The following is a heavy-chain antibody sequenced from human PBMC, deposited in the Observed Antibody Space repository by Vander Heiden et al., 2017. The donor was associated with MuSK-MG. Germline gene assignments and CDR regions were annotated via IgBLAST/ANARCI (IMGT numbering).Heavy chain of an antibody. CDR3: ARGAVAGYWYFDL. Sequence: EVQLVESGGGLVVPGGSLRLSCAASAFPFSSYDMHWVRQATGKCLEWFSAIGTAGDPYYPGSVKGRFTISRENAKNSLYLQMNSLRAGDTAVYYCARGAVAGYWYFDLWGRGTLVTVSS. V-gene: IGHV3-13*05. J-gene: IGHJ2*01. D-gene: IGHD6-19*01. CDR2: IGTAGDP. CDR1: AFPFSSYD.